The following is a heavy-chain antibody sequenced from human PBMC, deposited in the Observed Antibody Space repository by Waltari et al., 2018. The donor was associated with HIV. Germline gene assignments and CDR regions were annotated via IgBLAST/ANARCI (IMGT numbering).Heavy chain of an antibody. CDR2: ISTYNGNT. J-gene: IGHJ3*01. V-gene: IGHV1-18*01. D-gene: IGHD1-26*01. CDR1: GYPFTDYG. CDR3: ARGDRAFDV. Sequence: QVRLLQSGSEVKRPGASVKVSCKTSGYPFTDYGISWVRQAPRQGLEWMGWISTYNGNTKFAQTLQARISMTIDTSRHTAYMDLRSLRSDDTAVYYCARGDRAFDVWGQGTMVSVSS.